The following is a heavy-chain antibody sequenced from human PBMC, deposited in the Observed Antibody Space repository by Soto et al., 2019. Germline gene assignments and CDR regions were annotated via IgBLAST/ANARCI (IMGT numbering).Heavy chain of an antibody. D-gene: IGHD5-18*01. J-gene: IGHJ3*02. CDR2: ISAYNGNT. CDR1: GYSFTIYG. CDR3: AREKSGYSYGYPEAFDI. V-gene: IGHV1-18*01. Sequence: ASVKISCKASGYSFTIYGISWVRQAPGQGLEWMGWISAYNGNTNYAQKLQGRVTMTTDTSTSTAYMELRSLRSDDTAVYYCAREKSGYSYGYPEAFDIWGQGTMVTVSS.